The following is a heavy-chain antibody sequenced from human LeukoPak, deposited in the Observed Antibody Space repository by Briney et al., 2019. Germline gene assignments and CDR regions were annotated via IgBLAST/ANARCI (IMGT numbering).Heavy chain of an antibody. V-gene: IGHV3-23*01. D-gene: IGHD4-23*01. J-gene: IGHJ4*02. CDR1: GFTVSSNY. Sequence: GGSLRLSCAASGFTVSSNYMSWVRQAPGKGLEWVSAISGSGGSTYYADSVKGRFTISRDNSKNTLYLQMNSLRAEDTAVYYCAKGLTTVVTPPHNWGQGTLVTVSS. CDR2: ISGSGGST. CDR3: AKGLTTVVTPPHN.